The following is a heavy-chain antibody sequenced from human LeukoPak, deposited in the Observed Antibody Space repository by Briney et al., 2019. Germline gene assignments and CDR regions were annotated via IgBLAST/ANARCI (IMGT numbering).Heavy chain of an antibody. V-gene: IGHV4-59*12. J-gene: IGHJ4*02. CDR3: ARSSDYYGSGNPIDY. CDR1: GGSSSSYY. Sequence: SETLSLTCSVSGGSSSSYYWSWFRQPPGKGLEWIGEIYHSGSTNYNPSLKSRVTISVDKSKNQFSLKLSSVTAADTAVYYCARSSDYYGSGNPIDYWGQGTLVTVSS. D-gene: IGHD3-10*01. CDR2: IYHSGST.